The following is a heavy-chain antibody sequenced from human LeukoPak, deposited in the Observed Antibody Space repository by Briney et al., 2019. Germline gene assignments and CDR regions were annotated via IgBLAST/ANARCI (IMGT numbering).Heavy chain of an antibody. V-gene: IGHV3-9*01. Sequence: GRSLRLSCAASGFTFDDYAMHWVRQAPGKGLEWVPGISWNSGSIGYADSVKGRFTISRDNAKNSLYLQMNSLRAEDTALYYCAKGRSITIFGVDLAFDYWGQGTLVTVSS. CDR3: AKGRSITIFGVDLAFDY. CDR1: GFTFDDYA. D-gene: IGHD3-3*01. J-gene: IGHJ4*02. CDR2: ISWNSGSI.